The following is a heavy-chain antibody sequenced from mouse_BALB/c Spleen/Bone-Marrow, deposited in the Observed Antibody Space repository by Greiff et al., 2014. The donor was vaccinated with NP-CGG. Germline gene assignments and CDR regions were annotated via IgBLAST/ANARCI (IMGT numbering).Heavy chain of an antibody. J-gene: IGHJ2*01. V-gene: IGHV1S130*01. D-gene: IGHD2-14*01. Sequence: QVQLQQSGSVLVRPGASVKLSCKASGYTFTSSWMHWAKQRPGQGLEWIGEIRPNSGNTNYNEKFKGKATLTVDTSSSTAYVDLSSLTSEDSAVYYCARGDPYYRYSDYWGQGTTLTVSS. CDR1: GYTFTSSW. CDR3: ARGDPYYRYSDY. CDR2: IRPNSGNT.